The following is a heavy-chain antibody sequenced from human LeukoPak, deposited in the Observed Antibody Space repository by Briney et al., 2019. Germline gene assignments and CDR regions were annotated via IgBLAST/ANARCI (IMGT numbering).Heavy chain of an antibody. Sequence: PGGSLRLSCAASGFTFSSCAMSWVRQAPGKGLEWVGFIRSKAYGGTTEYAASVKGRFTISRDDSKSIAYLQVNSLKTEDKAVYYCTKVPLYDSRGYFAFDAFDIWGQGTMATVSS. CDR1: GFTFSSCA. CDR3: TKVPLYDSRGYFAFDAFDI. D-gene: IGHD3-22*01. J-gene: IGHJ3*02. CDR2: IRSKAYGGTT. V-gene: IGHV3-49*04.